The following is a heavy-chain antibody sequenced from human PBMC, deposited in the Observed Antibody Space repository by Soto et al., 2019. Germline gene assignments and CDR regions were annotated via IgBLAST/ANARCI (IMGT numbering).Heavy chain of an antibody. CDR3: AVSSSIEQQLVRDAFDI. Sequence: ASEKVSCKVSGYTLTELSMHWVRQAPGKGLEWMGSFDPEDGETIYAQKFQGRVTMTEDTSTDTAYMELRSLRSEDTAMYYCAVSSSIEQQLVRDAFDIWGQGTMVTVSS. CDR2: FDPEDGET. CDR1: GYTLTELS. V-gene: IGHV1-24*01. D-gene: IGHD6-13*01. J-gene: IGHJ3*02.